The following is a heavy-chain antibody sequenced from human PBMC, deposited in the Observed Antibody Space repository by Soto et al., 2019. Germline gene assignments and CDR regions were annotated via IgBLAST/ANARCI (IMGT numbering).Heavy chain of an antibody. V-gene: IGHV3-33*01. D-gene: IGHD1-1*01. CDR2: ICATGTNK. CDR3: ARDRTGNHYMDV. CDR1: GFIFSNYG. Sequence: QVQVVESGGGVVQPGRSLRLSCAASGFIFSNYGMHWVRQAPGKRLEWVALICATGTNKYYAASMKGRFTISRDNSKSTLYLEMNSLRAEDTAVYYCARDRTGNHYMDVWGKGTTVTVSS. J-gene: IGHJ6*03.